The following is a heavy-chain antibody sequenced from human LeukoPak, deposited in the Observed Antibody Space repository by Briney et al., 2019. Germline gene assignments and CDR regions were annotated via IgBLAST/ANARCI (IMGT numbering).Heavy chain of an antibody. CDR1: GYTLTELS. CDR2: FDPEDGET. Sequence: ASVKVSCKVSGYTLTELSMHWVRQAPGKGLEWMGGFDPEDGETIYAQKFQGRVTMTEDTSTDTAYMELSSLRSEDTAVYYCAREGTYYDILTGQLARSDAFDIWGQGTMVTVSS. J-gene: IGHJ3*02. D-gene: IGHD3-9*01. CDR3: AREGTYYDILTGQLARSDAFDI. V-gene: IGHV1-24*01.